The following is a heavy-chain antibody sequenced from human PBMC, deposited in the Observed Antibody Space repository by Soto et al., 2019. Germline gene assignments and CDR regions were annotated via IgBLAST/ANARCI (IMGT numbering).Heavy chain of an antibody. J-gene: IGHJ6*03. D-gene: IGHD3-3*01. CDR1: GFTFSSYS. Sequence: PGGSLRLSCAASGFTFSSYSMNWVRQAPGKGLEWVSYISSSSSSTIYYADSVKGRFTISRDNAKNSLYLQMNSLRAEDTAVYYCARDYDFWSGYYFPYMDVWGKGTTVTVSS. CDR2: ISSSSSSTI. V-gene: IGHV3-48*01. CDR3: ARDYDFWSGYYFPYMDV.